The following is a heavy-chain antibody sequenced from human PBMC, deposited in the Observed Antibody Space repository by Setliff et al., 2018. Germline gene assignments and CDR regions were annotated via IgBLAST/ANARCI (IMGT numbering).Heavy chain of an antibody. D-gene: IGHD2-15*01. CDR2: ISGSGDKT. V-gene: IGHV3-23*01. Sequence: PGGSLRLSCAASGFTFSNFAMTWVRQAPGKGLEWVSGISGSGDKTYYADSVKGRFTISRDNSKNTLYLQMNSLRAEDTAIYYCAKIWGAYCTGNRCHSGPPHWDNWGQGTLVTVSS. J-gene: IGHJ4*02. CDR3: AKIWGAYCTGNRCHSGPPHWDN. CDR1: GFTFSNFA.